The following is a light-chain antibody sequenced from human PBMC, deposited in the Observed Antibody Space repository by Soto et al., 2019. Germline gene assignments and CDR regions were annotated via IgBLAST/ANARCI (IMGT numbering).Light chain of an antibody. Sequence: QSALTQPASVSGSPGQSITISCAGTIRDVGAYNLVSWYQQYPGRAPQLILYEVRNRPSGISFRFSGFKSCNTASLTISGLQAEDEADYYCSSFTSKSTLIFGGGTKVTVL. CDR2: EVR. V-gene: IGLV2-14*01. CDR3: SSFTSKSTLI. J-gene: IGLJ2*01. CDR1: IRDVGAYNL.